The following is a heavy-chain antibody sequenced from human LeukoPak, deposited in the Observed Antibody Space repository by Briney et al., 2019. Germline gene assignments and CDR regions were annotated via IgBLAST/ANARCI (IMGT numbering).Heavy chain of an antibody. D-gene: IGHD3-10*01. J-gene: IGHJ6*02. V-gene: IGHV3-21*01. CDR3: ARVITMVRAEVDV. Sequence: GRSLRLSCAASGFTFSSYSMNWVRQAPGKGLEWVSSISSSSSYIYYADSVKGRFTISRDNAKNSLYLQMNSLRAEDTAVYYCARVITMVRAEVDVWGQGTTVTVSS. CDR2: ISSSSSYI. CDR1: GFTFSSYS.